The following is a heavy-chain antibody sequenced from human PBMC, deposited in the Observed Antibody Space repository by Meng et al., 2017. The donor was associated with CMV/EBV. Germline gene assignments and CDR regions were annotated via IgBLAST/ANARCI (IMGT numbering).Heavy chain of an antibody. CDR1: GFTFSSSA. V-gene: IGHV3-30*02. CDR3: AKDLYYSFDY. CDR2: IAHDGSAK. Sequence: QVLVGGSGGGVVQPGGSLRLSCAASGFTFSSSAMHWVRQPPGKGLEWVSFIAHDGSAKTYTDSVKGRFTISRDDSENTVYLEMNSLRVEDTAVYYCAKDLYYSFDYWGQGTLVTVSS. D-gene: IGHD2-8*01. J-gene: IGHJ4*02.